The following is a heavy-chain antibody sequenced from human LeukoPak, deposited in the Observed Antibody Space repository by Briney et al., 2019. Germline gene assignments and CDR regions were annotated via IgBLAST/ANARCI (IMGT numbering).Heavy chain of an antibody. J-gene: IGHJ4*02. CDR1: GFTFSDYY. CDR2: ITSSGTTT. V-gene: IGHV3-11*01. CDR3: ARDPDYGDPY. D-gene: IGHD4-17*01. Sequence: AGSMRLSCTVSGFTFSDYYMIWFRQAPGRGLEWISWITSSGTTTDYADSVKGRFTVSRDNAKNSLYLQMNSLRADDTAVYYCARDPDYGDPYWGQGTLVTVSS.